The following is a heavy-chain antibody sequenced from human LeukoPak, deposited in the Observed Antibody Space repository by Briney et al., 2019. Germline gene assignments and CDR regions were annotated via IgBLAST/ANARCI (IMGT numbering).Heavy chain of an antibody. J-gene: IGHJ4*02. Sequence: SETLSLTCTVSGGSIISYYWSWIRQPPGKGLEWIGYIYDSGSTNYNPSLKSRVTISLDTSKNQFPLKLSSVTAADTAVYYCARDRAISGSPIFDYWGQGTLVTVSS. CDR1: GGSIISYY. CDR2: IYDSGST. CDR3: ARDRAISGSPIFDY. D-gene: IGHD1-26*01. V-gene: IGHV4-59*01.